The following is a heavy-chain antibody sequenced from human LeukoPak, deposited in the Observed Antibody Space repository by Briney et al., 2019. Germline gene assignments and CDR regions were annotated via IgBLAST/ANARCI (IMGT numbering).Heavy chain of an antibody. D-gene: IGHD3-22*01. V-gene: IGHV3-33*01. J-gene: IGHJ4*02. CDR2: IWYGGSNK. Sequence: GSLRLSCAASGFAFSSYGMHWVRQAPGKGLEWVAVIWYGGSNKYYADSVKGRFTISRDNSKNTLYLQMNSLRAEDTAVYYCARDGYTYYYDSSGYRRYWGQGTLVTVSS. CDR3: ARDGYTYYYDSSGYRRY. CDR1: GFAFSSYG.